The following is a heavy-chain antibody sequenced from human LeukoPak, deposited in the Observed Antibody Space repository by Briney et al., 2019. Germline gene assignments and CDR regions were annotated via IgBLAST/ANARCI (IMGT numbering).Heavy chain of an antibody. Sequence: PGGSLRLYCAASGFALSDVWMTWVRQAPGKGLEGVGRVRSKSRGKTTEYAAPVKGRFSISKDDSKNTLFLEMNSLKTEDTAIYYCTSIPPGYCRSGTCGSHDYCGQGTLVTVSS. CDR1: GFALSDVW. V-gene: IGHV3-15*01. CDR2: VRSKSRGKTT. CDR3: TSIPPGYCRSGTCGSHDY. J-gene: IGHJ4*02. D-gene: IGHD2-15*01.